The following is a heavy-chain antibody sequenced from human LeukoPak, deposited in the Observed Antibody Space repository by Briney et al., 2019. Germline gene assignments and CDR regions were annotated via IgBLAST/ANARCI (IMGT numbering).Heavy chain of an antibody. Sequence: PSETLSLTCTFSGGSVTSGTSYWSWIRQPPGKGLEYIGDISYIGATTYNPSLKSRVTILADTSKNLFSLKLSSVTAADTAVYYCARAINLNYYDTSGYYFDYWGQGTLVTVSS. CDR1: GGSVTSGTSY. V-gene: IGHV4-61*01. D-gene: IGHD3-22*01. CDR3: ARAINLNYYDTSGYYFDY. J-gene: IGHJ4*02. CDR2: ISYIGAT.